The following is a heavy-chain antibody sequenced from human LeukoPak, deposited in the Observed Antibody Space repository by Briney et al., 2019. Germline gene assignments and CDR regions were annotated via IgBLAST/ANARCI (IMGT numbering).Heavy chain of an antibody. V-gene: IGHV1-8*01. CDR3: ARDVGCSGGSCYFYYYYYGMDV. CDR2: MNPNSGNT. D-gene: IGHD2-15*01. CDR1: GYTFTSYD. J-gene: IGHJ6*02. Sequence: ASVKVSCKASGYTFTSYDINWVRQATGQGLGWMGWMNPNSGNTGYAQKFQGRVTMTRNTSISTAYMELSSLRSEDTAVYYCARDVGCSGGSCYFYYYYYGMDVWGQGTTVTVSS.